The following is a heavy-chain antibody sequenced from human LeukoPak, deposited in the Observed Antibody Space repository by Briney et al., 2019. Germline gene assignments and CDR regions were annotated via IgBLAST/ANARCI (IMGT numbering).Heavy chain of an antibody. CDR3: AQDIRIEQVPGLGPGS. Sequence: GGSLRLSCAASGFTFSTYSMSWVRQAPGKGLEWVSSISSGSSDIYYADSVMGRFTISKDNSKNTVYLQMNSLRTEDTAVYFCAQDIRIEQVPGLGPGSWGQGTLVTVSS. CDR2: ISSGSSDI. V-gene: IGHV3-21*01. D-gene: IGHD2-21*01. J-gene: IGHJ5*02. CDR1: GFTFSTYS.